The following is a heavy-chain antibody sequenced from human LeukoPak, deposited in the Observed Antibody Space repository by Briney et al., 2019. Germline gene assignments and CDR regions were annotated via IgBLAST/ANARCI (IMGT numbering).Heavy chain of an antibody. V-gene: IGHV3-30*03. J-gene: IGHJ4*02. CDR2: ISYDGSNK. Sequence: GGSLRLSCAASGFTFSSYGMHWVRQAPGKGLEWVAVISYDGSNKYYADSVKGRFTISRDNSKNTLYLQMNSLRAEDTDVYYSATHSSSGGFDYWGQGTLVTVSS. CDR1: GFTFSSYG. CDR3: ATHSSSGGFDY. D-gene: IGHD6-13*01.